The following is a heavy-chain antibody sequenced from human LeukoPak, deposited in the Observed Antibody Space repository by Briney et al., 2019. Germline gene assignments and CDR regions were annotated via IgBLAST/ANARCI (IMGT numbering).Heavy chain of an antibody. J-gene: IGHJ3*02. V-gene: IGHV4-39*07. CDR3: ARIREDAFDI. Sequence: SETLSLTCTVSGYSISSSSYYWGWIRQPPGKGLEWIGSIYYSGSTYYNPSLKSRVTISVDTSKNQFSLKLSSVTAADTAVYYCARIREDAFDIWGQGTLVTVSS. CDR2: IYYSGST. D-gene: IGHD3-10*01. CDR1: GYSISSSSYY.